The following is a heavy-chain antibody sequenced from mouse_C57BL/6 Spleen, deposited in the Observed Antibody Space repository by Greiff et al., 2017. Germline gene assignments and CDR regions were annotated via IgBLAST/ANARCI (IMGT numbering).Heavy chain of an antibody. V-gene: IGHV2-2*01. J-gene: IGHJ4*01. CDR3: ARALGSSYGYAMDY. CDR2: IWSGGST. CDR1: GFSLTSYG. Sequence: VKLVESGPGLVQPSQSLSITCTVSGFSLTSYGVHWVRQSPGKGLEWLGVIWSGGSTDYNAAFITRLSISKDNSKSQVFFKMNSLQADDTAIYYCARALGSSYGYAMDYWGQGTSVTVSS. D-gene: IGHD1-1*01.